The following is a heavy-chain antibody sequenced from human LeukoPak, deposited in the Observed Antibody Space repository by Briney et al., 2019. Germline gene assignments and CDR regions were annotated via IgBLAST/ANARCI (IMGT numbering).Heavy chain of an antibody. CDR3: VRRGGNLDY. CDR1: GFTLSAYW. Sequence: GGSLRLSCAASGFTLSAYWMSWVRQAPGKGLEWVASIEEDGSEKHYVDSVKGRFTISRDNAKNSLDLQMNGLRAEDTAVYYCVRRGGNLDYWGQGTLVTVSS. CDR2: IEEDGSEK. V-gene: IGHV3-7*01. J-gene: IGHJ4*02. D-gene: IGHD2-15*01.